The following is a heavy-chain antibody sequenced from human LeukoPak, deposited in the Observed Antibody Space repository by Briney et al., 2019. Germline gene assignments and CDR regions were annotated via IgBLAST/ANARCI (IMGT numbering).Heavy chain of an antibody. CDR3: ARDQDYSGSYWGPFDD. V-gene: IGHV1-18*01. CDR2: ISAYNGNT. D-gene: IGHD1-26*01. Sequence: GASVKVSCKASGYPFTSYGISWVRQAPGQGLEWMGCISAYNGNTNYAQKLQGRVTMTTDTSTSTAYMELRSLRSDDTVVYYCARDQDYSGSYWGPFDDWGQGTLVTVSS. J-gene: IGHJ4*02. CDR1: GYPFTSYG.